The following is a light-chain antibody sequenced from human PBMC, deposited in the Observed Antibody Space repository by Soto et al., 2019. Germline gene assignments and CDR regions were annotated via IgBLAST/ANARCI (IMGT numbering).Light chain of an antibody. Sequence: QSALTQPASVSGSPGQSITISCTGTSSDVGGLNYVSWYQHHPGKAPKLMIYDVTSRPSGVSSRFSGSKSGNTASLTISWLQAEDEADYHCSSYTGGFTYVFGTGTKLTVL. CDR3: SSYTGGFTYV. V-gene: IGLV2-14*03. CDR2: DVT. CDR1: SSDVGGLNY. J-gene: IGLJ1*01.